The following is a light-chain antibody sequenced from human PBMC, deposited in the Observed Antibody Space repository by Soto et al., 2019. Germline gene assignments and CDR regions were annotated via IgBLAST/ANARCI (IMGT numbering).Light chain of an antibody. Sequence: QSALTQPASVSGSPRQSITISCTGTSSDVGSYHLVSWYQQYPGKAPKLMIYEGSKRPSGVSNRFSGSKSGNTASLTISGLQAEDEADYYCCSYAGETTLVFGGGTKLTVL. J-gene: IGLJ2*01. CDR1: SSDVGSYHL. CDR3: CSYAGETTLV. V-gene: IGLV2-23*01. CDR2: EGS.